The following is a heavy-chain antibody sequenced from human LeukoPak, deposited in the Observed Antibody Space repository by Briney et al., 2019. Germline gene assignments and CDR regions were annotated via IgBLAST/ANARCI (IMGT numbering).Heavy chain of an antibody. V-gene: IGHV4-34*01. CDR2: INHSGST. D-gene: IGHD2-2*01. CDR3: ARRREEIVVTAYYFDY. Sequence: SETLSLTCAVYGGSFSGYYWSWIRQPPGKGLEWIGEINHSGSTNYNPSLKSRVTISVDTSKNQFSLNLSSVTAADTAVYYCARRREEIVVTAYYFDYWGQGTLVTVSS. J-gene: IGHJ4*02. CDR1: GGSFSGYY.